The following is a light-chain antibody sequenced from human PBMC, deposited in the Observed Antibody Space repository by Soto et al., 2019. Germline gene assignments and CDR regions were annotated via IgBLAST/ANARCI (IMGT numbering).Light chain of an antibody. CDR2: TNN. Sequence: QAVVTQPPSASGTPGQTVTMSCSGSSSNIGSYTVNWYRQVPGTAPHLLIYTNNQRPSGVPDRFSGSKSGTSASLAISGVQSEDEADDYCAAWDDSLDGPVFGGGTKLTVL. CDR3: AAWDDSLDGPV. J-gene: IGLJ2*01. CDR1: SSNIGSYT. V-gene: IGLV1-44*01.